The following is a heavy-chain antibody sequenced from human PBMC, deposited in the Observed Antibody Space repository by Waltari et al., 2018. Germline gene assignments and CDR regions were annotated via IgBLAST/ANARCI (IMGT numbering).Heavy chain of an antibody. J-gene: IGHJ4*02. Sequence: QVQLQESGPGLVKPSETLFLTCTVSGGSIGAYYWNWIRQPPGQGLEWIGYISHRGSAIYNPSLRGRVTISVDTSKNQFSLKLSSVTAADTAVYYCAGLRTGYELDHWGQGTLVTVSS. CDR3: AGLRTGYELDH. CDR1: GGSIGAYY. CDR2: ISHRGSA. V-gene: IGHV4-59*03. D-gene: IGHD5-12*01.